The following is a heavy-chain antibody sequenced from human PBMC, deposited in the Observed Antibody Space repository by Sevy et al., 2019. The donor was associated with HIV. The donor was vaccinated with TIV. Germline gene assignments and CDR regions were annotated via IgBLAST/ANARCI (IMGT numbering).Heavy chain of an antibody. D-gene: IGHD3-22*01. CDR1: GYSISSGYY. V-gene: IGHV4-38-2*01. CDR3: ARTLRGDFDSSASAFDI. CDR2: IYHSGST. J-gene: IGHJ3*02. Sequence: SETLSLTCDVSGYSISSGYYGGWIRQPPGKGLEWIGSIYHSGSTYYNPSLKRRVTISVDTSKNHFSLKLRSVTAADTAVYYCARTLRGDFDSSASAFDIWGQGTMVTVSS.